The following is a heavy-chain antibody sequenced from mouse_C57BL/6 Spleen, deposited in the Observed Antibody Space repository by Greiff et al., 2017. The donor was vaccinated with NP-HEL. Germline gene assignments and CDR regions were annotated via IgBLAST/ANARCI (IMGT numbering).Heavy chain of an antibody. CDR3: ARHIYYDYDDPYFDY. CDR2: IYPRDGST. D-gene: IGHD2-4*01. J-gene: IGHJ2*01. Sequence: VKLMESDAELVKPGASVKISCKVSGYTFTDHTIHWMKQRPEQGLEWIGYIYPRDGSTKYNEKFKGKATLTADKSSSTAYMQLNSLTSEDSAVYFCARHIYYDYDDPYFDYWGQGTTLTVSS. CDR1: GYTFTDHT. V-gene: IGHV1-78*01.